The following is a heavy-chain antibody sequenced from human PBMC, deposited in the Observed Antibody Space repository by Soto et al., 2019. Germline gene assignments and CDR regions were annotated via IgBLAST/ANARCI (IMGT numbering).Heavy chain of an antibody. D-gene: IGHD4-17*01. Sequence: GASVKVSCKASGGTSSSYAISWVRQAPGQGLEWMGGIIPIFGTANYAQKFQGRVTITADESTSTAYMELSSLRSEDTAVYYCARDLYGGFDYWGQGTPVTVSS. CDR2: IIPIFGTA. V-gene: IGHV1-69*13. CDR3: ARDLYGGFDY. J-gene: IGHJ4*02. CDR1: GGTSSSYA.